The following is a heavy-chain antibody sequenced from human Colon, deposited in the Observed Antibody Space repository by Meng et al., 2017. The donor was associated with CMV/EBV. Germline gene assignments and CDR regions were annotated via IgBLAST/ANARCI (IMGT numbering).Heavy chain of an antibody. CDR3: ARGQFLHYFDD. J-gene: IGHJ4*02. D-gene: IGHD2/OR15-2a*01. CDR2: IIPILGTT. Sequence: SVKVSCKASGGTLSSYAFSWVRQAPGQGLEWMGEIIPILGTTKYAPKFQDRVTITTDESTYTVYMDLTSLTSEDTAVYYCARGQFLHYFDDWGRGTLVTVSS. V-gene: IGHV1-69*05. CDR1: GGTLSSYA.